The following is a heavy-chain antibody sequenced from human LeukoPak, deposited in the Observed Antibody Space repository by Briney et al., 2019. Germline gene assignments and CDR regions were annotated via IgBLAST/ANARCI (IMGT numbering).Heavy chain of an antibody. CDR1: GGSTSSYY. J-gene: IGHJ4*02. Sequence: PSETLSLTCTVSGGSTSSYYWNWIRQPPGKGLEWIGYIYYSGSSGSTNYNPSLRSRVTTSADTSKNQFSLKMTSVTAADTAVYYCAGGGDGYQTRFDYWGQGTLLTVSS. D-gene: IGHD5-24*01. V-gene: IGHV4-59*01. CDR2: IYYSGSSGST. CDR3: AGGGDGYQTRFDY.